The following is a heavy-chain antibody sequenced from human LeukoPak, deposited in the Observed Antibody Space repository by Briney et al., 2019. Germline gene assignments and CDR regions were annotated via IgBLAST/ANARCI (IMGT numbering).Heavy chain of an antibody. CDR2: ISSSSSYI. CDR1: GFTFSSYA. V-gene: IGHV3-21*01. J-gene: IGHJ4*02. CDR3: ARGIRAAYGTDY. Sequence: GGSLRLSCAASGFTFSSYAMSWVRQAPGKGLDWVSSISSSSSYIYYADSVRGRFTISRDNAKSSLYLQMNSLRAEDTAVYYCARGIRAAYGTDYWGQGTLVTVSS. D-gene: IGHD1-14*01.